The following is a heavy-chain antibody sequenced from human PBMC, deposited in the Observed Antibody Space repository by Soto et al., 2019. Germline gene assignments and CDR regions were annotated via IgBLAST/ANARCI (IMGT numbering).Heavy chain of an antibody. D-gene: IGHD2-21*01. CDR3: ARERIASVSCVVKLKYFFYY. CDR2: IIPILGIA. CDR1: GGTFSSYT. Sequence: ASVKVSCKASGGTFSSYTISWVRQAPGQGLEWMGRIIPILGIANYAQKFQGRVTITADKSTSTAYMELSSLRSEDTAVYYCARERIASVSCVVKLKYFFYYCGKGTLVTVSA. V-gene: IGHV1-69*04. J-gene: IGHJ4*02.